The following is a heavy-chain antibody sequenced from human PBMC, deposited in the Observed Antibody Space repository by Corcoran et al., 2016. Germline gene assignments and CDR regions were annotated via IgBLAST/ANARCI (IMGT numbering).Heavy chain of an antibody. CDR1: GGSISSYY. V-gene: IGHV4-4*07. CDR3: ARDQQLVPSYYYYGMDV. CDR2: IYTSGST. D-gene: IGHD6-13*01. Sequence: QVQLQESGPGLVKPSETLSLTCTVSGGSISSYYWSWIRQPAGKGLEWIGRIYTSGSTNYNPSLKSRVTMSVDTSKNQFSLKLSSVTAADTAVYYCARDQQLVPSYYYYGMDVWGQGTTVTVSS. J-gene: IGHJ6*02.